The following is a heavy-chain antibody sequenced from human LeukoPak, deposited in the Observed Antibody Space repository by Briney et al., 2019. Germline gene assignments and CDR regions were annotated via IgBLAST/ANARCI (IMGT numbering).Heavy chain of an antibody. Sequence: ASVKVSCKASGGTFSSYAISWVRQAPGQGLEWMGGIIPIFGTTNYAQKFQGRVTITADESTSTAYMELSSLRSEDTAVYYCAGPWVDSKLADYYYYYGMDVWGQGTTVTVSS. J-gene: IGHJ6*02. CDR3: AGPWVDSKLADYYYYYGMDV. CDR2: IIPIFGTT. CDR1: GGTFSSYA. D-gene: IGHD3-22*01. V-gene: IGHV1-69*13.